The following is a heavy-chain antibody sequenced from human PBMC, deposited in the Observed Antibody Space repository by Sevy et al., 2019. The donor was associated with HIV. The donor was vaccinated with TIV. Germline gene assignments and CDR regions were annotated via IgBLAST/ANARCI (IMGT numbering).Heavy chain of an antibody. CDR1: GFTFSSYW. CDR3: ARDRSGSYHVSDNWFDP. V-gene: IGHV3-74*01. J-gene: IGHJ5*02. CDR2: IKSDGSST. Sequence: GESLKISCAASGFTFSSYWMHWVRQVPGKGLVWVSRIKSDGSSTSYAASMKGRLTISGDNAKNTLYLQMNSLGAEETAVYYCARDRSGSYHVSDNWFDPWGQGTLVTVSS. D-gene: IGHD1-26*01.